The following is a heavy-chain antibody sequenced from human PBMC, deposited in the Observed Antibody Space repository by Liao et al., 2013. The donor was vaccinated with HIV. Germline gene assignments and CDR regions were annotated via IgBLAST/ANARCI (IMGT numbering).Heavy chain of an antibody. CDR1: GGSISNYY. CDR2: IHSSGST. V-gene: IGHV4-4*07. D-gene: IGHD3-16*01. Sequence: QVQLQESGPGLVKPSETLSLTCTVSGGSISNYYWSWIRQSAGKGLEWIGRIHSSGSTNYNPSFRSRVTISIDTSKNQFSLKLSSVTAADTAVYYCASPLVGGSDAFDIWGQGTMVTVSS. J-gene: IGHJ3*02. CDR3: ASPLVGGSDAFDI.